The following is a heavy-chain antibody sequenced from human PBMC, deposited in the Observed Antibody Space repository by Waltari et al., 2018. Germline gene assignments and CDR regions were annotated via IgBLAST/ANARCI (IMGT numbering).Heavy chain of an antibody. CDR1: GFTFRSYW. CDR2: IKQDGREK. CDR3: ARGGGLQQLVRVYFDY. D-gene: IGHD6-13*01. V-gene: IGHV3-7*01. J-gene: IGHJ4*02. Sequence: EVQLVESGGGLVQPGGSLRLSCAASGFTFRSYWMSWVRQAPGKGLEWVANIKQDGREKYYVDSVKGRFTISRDNAKNSLYLQMNSLRAEDTAVYYCARGGGLQQLVRVYFDYWGQGTLVTVSS.